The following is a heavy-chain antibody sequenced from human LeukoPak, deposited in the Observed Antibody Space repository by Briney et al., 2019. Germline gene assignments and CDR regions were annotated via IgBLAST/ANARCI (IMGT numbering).Heavy chain of an antibody. D-gene: IGHD3-22*01. Sequence: ASVKVSCKASGGTFSSYAISWVRQAPGQGLEWMGGIIPIFGTANYAQKLQGRVTMTTDTSTSTAYMDLRSLRSDDTAVYYCAGDLYYYDSGASFDDTFDIWGQGTTVTVSS. V-gene: IGHV1-69*05. CDR1: GGTFSSYA. CDR3: AGDLYYYDSGASFDDTFDI. CDR2: IIPIFGTA. J-gene: IGHJ3*02.